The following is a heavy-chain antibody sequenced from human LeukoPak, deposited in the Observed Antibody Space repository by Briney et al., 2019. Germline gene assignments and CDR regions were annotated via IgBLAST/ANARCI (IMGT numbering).Heavy chain of an antibody. CDR3: ARLPRWDIVVVPAAIVDY. CDR2: IYYSGST. CDR1: GGSISSSIYY. J-gene: IGHJ4*02. Sequence: SETLSLTCTVPGGSISSSIYYWGWIRQPTGKGLEWIVSIYYSGSTYYNPSLKSRVAISVDTSKNQFSMKLSSVTAADTAVYYCARLPRWDIVVVPAAIVDYWGQGTLVIVSS. V-gene: IGHV4-39*01. D-gene: IGHD2-2*02.